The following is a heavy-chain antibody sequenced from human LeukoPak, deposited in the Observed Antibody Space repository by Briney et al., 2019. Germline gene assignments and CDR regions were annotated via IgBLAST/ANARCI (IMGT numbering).Heavy chain of an antibody. D-gene: IGHD3-22*01. CDR3: AKDLWAMIVVVITN. V-gene: IGHV3-23*01. J-gene: IGHJ4*02. Sequence: GGSLRLSCAASGFTFSSYAMSWVRQAPGKGLEWVSAISGSGGSTYYADSVKGRFTISRDNSKNTLYLQMNSLRAEDTAVYYYAKDLWAMIVVVITNWGQGTLVTVSS. CDR1: GFTFSSYA. CDR2: ISGSGGST.